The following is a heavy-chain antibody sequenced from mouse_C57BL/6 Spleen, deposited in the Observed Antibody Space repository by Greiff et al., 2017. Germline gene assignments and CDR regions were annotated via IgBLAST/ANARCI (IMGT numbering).Heavy chain of an antibody. CDR2: INPSSGYT. CDR3: ARSRSNYAMDV. Sequence: QVQLQQSGAELARPGASVKMSCKASGYTFTSYTMHWVKQRPGQGLEWIGYINPSSGYTKYNQKFKDKATLTADKSSNTAYMQLSSLTSEDSAVYYCARSRSNYAMDVWGQGTSVTVSS. J-gene: IGHJ4*01. V-gene: IGHV1-4*01. CDR1: GYTFTSYT.